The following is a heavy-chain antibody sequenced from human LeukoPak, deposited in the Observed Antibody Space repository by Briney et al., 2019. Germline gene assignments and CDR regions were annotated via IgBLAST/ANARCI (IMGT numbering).Heavy chain of an antibody. J-gene: IGHJ3*02. CDR2: INHSGST. CDR3: ARAKYGYPAGRPDAFDI. Sequence: PSETLSLTCAVYGRSFSGYYWSWIRQPPGKGLEWIGEINHSGSTNYNPSLKSRVTISVDTSKNQFSLKLSSVTAADTAVYYCARAKYGYPAGRPDAFDIWGQGTMVTVSS. CDR1: GRSFSGYY. D-gene: IGHD5-24*01. V-gene: IGHV4-34*01.